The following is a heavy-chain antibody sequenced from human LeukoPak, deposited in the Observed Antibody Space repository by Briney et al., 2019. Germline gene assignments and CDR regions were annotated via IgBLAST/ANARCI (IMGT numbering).Heavy chain of an antibody. V-gene: IGHV1-69*05. CDR2: IIPIFGTA. Sequence: SVKVSCKASGGTFSSYAISWVRQAPGQGLELIGRIIPIFGTANYAQKFQGRVTITTDESTSTAYMELSSLRSEDTAVYYCAREPGTRVVTPGVIWFDPWGQGTLVTVSS. CDR1: GGTFSSYA. J-gene: IGHJ5*02. CDR3: AREPGTRVVTPGVIWFDP. D-gene: IGHD4-23*01.